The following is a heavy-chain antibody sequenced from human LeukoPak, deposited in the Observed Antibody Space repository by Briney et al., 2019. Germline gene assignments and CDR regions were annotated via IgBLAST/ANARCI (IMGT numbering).Heavy chain of an antibody. J-gene: IGHJ4*02. V-gene: IGHV1-2*02. CDR2: INPNSGGT. CDR3: ASHENVAS. D-gene: IGHD1-1*01. Sequence: ASVKLSCKASGYTFTGYYIHWLRQAPGQGLEWMGWINPNSGGTNYAQKLQRRVTMTRDTSISTAYMELSRLRSDDTAVYYCASHENVASWGQGTLVTVSS. CDR1: GYTFTGYY.